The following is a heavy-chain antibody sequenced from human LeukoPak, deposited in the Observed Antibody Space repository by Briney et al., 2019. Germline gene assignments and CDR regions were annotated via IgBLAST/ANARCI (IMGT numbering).Heavy chain of an antibody. J-gene: IGHJ2*01. Sequence: SSETLSLTCTVSGGSIRSHYWNWIRQPAGKGLEWIGRIYTSGSTNCNPSLKSRVTMSVDTSKNQFSLKLSSVTAADTAVYYCARERAVAGAYWYFDVWGRGTLVTVSS. CDR1: GGSIRSHY. CDR2: IYTSGST. V-gene: IGHV4-4*07. D-gene: IGHD6-19*01. CDR3: ARERAVAGAYWYFDV.